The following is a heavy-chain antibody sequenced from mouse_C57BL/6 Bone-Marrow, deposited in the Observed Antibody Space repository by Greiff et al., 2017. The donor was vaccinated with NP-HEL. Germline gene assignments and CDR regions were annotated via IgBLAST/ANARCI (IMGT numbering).Heavy chain of an antibody. CDR3: ARTYYGQFAY. CDR2: IYPRSGNT. J-gene: IGHJ3*01. Sequence: QVQLQQSGAELARPGASVKLSCKASGYTFTSYGISWVKQRTGQGLEWIGEIYPRSGNTYYNEKFKGKATLTADKSSSTVYMELRSLTSEDSAVYFCARTYYGQFAYWGQGTLVTVSA. CDR1: GYTFTSYG. D-gene: IGHD1-2*01. V-gene: IGHV1-81*01.